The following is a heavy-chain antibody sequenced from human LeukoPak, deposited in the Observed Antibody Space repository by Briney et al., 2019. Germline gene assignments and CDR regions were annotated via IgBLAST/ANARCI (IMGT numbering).Heavy chain of an antibody. Sequence: PSETLSLTCTVSGGSINSDYYWGWIRQPPGKELEWIGTIHYSGNTYYNPSLKSRVAISADTSKNQFSLRLSSATAADTAVYYCARDFGDYRADYWGQGTLVIVSS. CDR1: GGSINSDYY. V-gene: IGHV4-39*01. J-gene: IGHJ4*02. CDR2: IHYSGNT. D-gene: IGHD4-17*01. CDR3: ARDFGDYRADY.